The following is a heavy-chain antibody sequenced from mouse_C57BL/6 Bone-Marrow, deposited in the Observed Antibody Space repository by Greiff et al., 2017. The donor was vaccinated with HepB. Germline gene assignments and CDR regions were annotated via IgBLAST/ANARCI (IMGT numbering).Heavy chain of an antibody. V-gene: IGHV5-9*01. D-gene: IGHD2-4*01. Sequence: DVMLVESGGGLVKPGGSLKLSCAASGFTFSSYTMSWVRQTPEKRLEWVATISGGGGNTYYPDSVKGRFTISRDNAKNTLYLQMSSLRSEDTALYYCARRGYYDEDWFAYWGQGTLVTVSA. CDR3: ARRGYYDEDWFAY. CDR2: ISGGGGNT. CDR1: GFTFSSYT. J-gene: IGHJ3*01.